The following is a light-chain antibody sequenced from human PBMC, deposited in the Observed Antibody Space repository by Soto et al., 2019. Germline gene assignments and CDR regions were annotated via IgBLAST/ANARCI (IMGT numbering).Light chain of an antibody. CDR3: QQRSNWPPLT. CDR2: DAS. J-gene: IGKJ4*01. Sequence: EIVLPQSPATLSLSPGERATLSCRASQSVSSYLAWYQQKPGQAPRLLIYDASNRATGIPARFSGSGSGTDFTLNISSLEPEDCAVYYCQQRSNWPPLTFGGGTKVEIK. CDR1: QSVSSY. V-gene: IGKV3-11*01.